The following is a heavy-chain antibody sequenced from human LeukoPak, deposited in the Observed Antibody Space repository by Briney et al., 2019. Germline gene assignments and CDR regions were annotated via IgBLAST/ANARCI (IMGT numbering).Heavy chain of an antibody. J-gene: IGHJ3*02. CDR3: ARGGQQPVEI. CDR2: IYYSGST. V-gene: IGHV4-30-4*01. Sequence: PSETLSLTCTVSGGSMNNRDYYWSWIRQPPGKGLEWLGYIYYSGSTYYNPSLKSRVTISVDTSKNQFSLKLSSVTAADTAVYYCARGGQQPVEIWGQGTMVTVSS. D-gene: IGHD6-13*01. CDR1: GGSMNNRDYY.